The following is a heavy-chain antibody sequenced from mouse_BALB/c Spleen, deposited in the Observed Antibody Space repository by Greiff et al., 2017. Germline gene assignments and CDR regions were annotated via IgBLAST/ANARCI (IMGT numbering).Heavy chain of an antibody. Sequence: EVQLQESGGGLVKPGGSLKLSCAASGFTFSSYTMSWVRQTPEKRLEWVATISSGGSYTYYPDSVKGRFTISRDNAKNTLYLQMSSLKSEDTAMYYCTRVGGYATDYWGQGTSVTVSS. CDR1: GFTFSSYT. V-gene: IGHV5-6-4*01. J-gene: IGHJ4*01. D-gene: IGHD3-3*01. CDR3: TRVGGYATDY. CDR2: ISSGGSYT.